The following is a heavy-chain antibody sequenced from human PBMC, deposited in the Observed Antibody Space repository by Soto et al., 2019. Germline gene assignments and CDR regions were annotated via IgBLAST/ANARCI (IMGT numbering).Heavy chain of an antibody. J-gene: IGHJ4*02. CDR3: ARANENDFWSGYYGY. CDR1: GFTVSSNY. D-gene: IGHD3-3*01. V-gene: IGHV3-53*01. CDR2: IYSGGST. Sequence: GGSLRLSCAASGFTVSSNYMSWVRQAPGKGLEWVSVIYSGGSTYYADSVKGRFTISRDNSKNTLYLQMNSLRAEDTAVYYCARANENDFWSGYYGYWGQGTLVTVSS.